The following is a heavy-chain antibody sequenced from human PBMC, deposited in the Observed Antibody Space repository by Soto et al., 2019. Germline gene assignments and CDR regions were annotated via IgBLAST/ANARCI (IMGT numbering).Heavy chain of an antibody. CDR2: IRSKANSYAT. CDR3: AAKLSGYGYHDAFDI. Sequence: EVQLVESGGGLVQPGGSLKLSCAASGFTFSGSAMHWVRQASGKGLEWVGRIRSKANSYATAYAASVKGRFTISRDDSKNTAYLQMNSLKTEDTAVYYCAAKLSGYGYHDAFDIWGQGTMVTVSS. CDR1: GFTFSGSA. D-gene: IGHD5-12*01. J-gene: IGHJ3*02. V-gene: IGHV3-73*01.